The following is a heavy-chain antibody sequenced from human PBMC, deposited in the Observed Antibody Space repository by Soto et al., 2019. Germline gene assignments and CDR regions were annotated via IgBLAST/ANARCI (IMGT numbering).Heavy chain of an antibody. CDR1: GYTFTSYG. CDR3: ARELERLCFDP. D-gene: IGHD1-1*01. V-gene: IGHV1-18*01. CDR2: ISAYNGNT. Sequence: AAVKVSCKASGYTFTSYGITWVRQAPGQGLEWMGWISAYNGNTNYAQKLQGRVTVTTDTSTSTAYMELRGLRSDDTAVYYCARELERLCFDPWGQGTLVTVSS. J-gene: IGHJ5*02.